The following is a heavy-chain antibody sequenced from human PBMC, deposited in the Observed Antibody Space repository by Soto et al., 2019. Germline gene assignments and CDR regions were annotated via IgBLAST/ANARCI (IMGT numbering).Heavy chain of an antibody. CDR1: GFTFSSYA. D-gene: IGHD2-2*01. V-gene: IGHV3-23*01. CDR2: ISGSGGST. CDR3: AKSLTVVPAAPPGRAFDI. Sequence: PGGSLRLSCAASGFTFSSYAMSWVRQAPGKGLEWVSAISGSGGSTYYADSVKGRFTISRDNSKNTLYLQMNSLRAEDTAVYYCAKSLTVVPAAPPGRAFDIWGQGTMVTVSS. J-gene: IGHJ3*02.